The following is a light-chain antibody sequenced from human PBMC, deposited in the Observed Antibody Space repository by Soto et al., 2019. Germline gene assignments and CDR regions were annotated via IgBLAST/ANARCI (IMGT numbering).Light chain of an antibody. J-gene: IGKJ1*01. CDR1: QGIRND. V-gene: IGKV1-6*01. Sequence: AIQLTQSPSSLSASVGDRVSITCRASQGIRNDLGWYQHKPGKAPKLLIHVASSLQSGVPSRFSGSASGTEFTLTISSLQPEDLASYYCLQDHSYPWTLGQGTKVEI. CDR3: LQDHSYPWT. CDR2: VAS.